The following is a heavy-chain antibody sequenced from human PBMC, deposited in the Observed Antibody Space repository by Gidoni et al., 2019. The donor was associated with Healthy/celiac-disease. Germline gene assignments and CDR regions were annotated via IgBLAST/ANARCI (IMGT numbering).Heavy chain of an antibody. J-gene: IGHJ4*02. CDR3: ARAKESRRPYYFDY. Sequence: QVQLVQSGAEVKKPGSSVKVSCKASGGSFSSYAISWVRQAPGQGLEWMGRIIPILGIANYAQKFQGRVTITADKSTSTAYMELSSLRSEDTAVYYCARAKESRRPYYFDYWGQGTLVTVSS. CDR1: GGSFSSYA. D-gene: IGHD6-25*01. V-gene: IGHV1-69*04. CDR2: IIPILGIA.